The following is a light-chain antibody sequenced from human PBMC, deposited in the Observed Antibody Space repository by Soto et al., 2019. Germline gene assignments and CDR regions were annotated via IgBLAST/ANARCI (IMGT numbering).Light chain of an antibody. CDR3: QQYGSWT. CDR1: QSISSNY. CDR2: GAS. Sequence: EIVLTQSPGTLSVSPGERATLSCRASQSISSNYLAWYQQKPGQDPSLLIYGASSRATGIPDRFSGSGSGTDFTLTISRLEPEDSAIYYCQQYGSWTFGQGTKVEIK. V-gene: IGKV3-20*01. J-gene: IGKJ1*01.